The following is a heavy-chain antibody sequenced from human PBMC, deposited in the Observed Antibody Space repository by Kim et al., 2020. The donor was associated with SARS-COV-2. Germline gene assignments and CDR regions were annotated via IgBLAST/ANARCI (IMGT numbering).Heavy chain of an antibody. CDR2: ISAYNGNT. CDR3: AAPGGPEVTRPDDAFDI. CDR1: GYTFTSYG. D-gene: IGHD5-18*01. J-gene: IGHJ3*02. V-gene: IGHV1-18*01. Sequence: ASVKVSCKASGYTFTSYGISWVRQAPGQGLEWMGWISAYNGNTNYAQKLQGRVTMTTDTSTSTAYMELRSLRSDDTAVYYCAAPGGPEVTRPDDAFDIWGQGTMVTVSS.